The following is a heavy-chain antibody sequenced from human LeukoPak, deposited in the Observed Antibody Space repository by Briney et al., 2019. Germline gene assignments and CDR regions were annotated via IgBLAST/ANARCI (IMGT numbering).Heavy chain of an antibody. Sequence: ASVKVSCKASGYTFSGYYMNWVRQAPGQGLEWMGWINSNSGGTNYAQKFQGRVTMTRDTSISTAYMELHGLSCDDPAVYYCTSADIVGATPDFDYWGQGTLVTVSS. V-gene: IGHV1-2*02. J-gene: IGHJ4*02. CDR1: GYTFSGYY. CDR3: TSADIVGATPDFDY. CDR2: INSNSGGT. D-gene: IGHD1-26*01.